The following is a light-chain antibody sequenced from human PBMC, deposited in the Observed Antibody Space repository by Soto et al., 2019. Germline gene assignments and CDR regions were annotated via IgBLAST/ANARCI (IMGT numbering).Light chain of an antibody. V-gene: IGLV2-14*01. Sequence: QSALTQPASVSGSPGQSITISCTGTSSDDGGYNYVSWYQQHPGKAPKLMIYEVSNRPSGVSNRFSGSKSGNTASLTIPRLQAEDQADYYCSSYTSSSTYVFGTGTQVTVL. CDR3: SSYTSSSTYV. CDR2: EVS. CDR1: SSDDGGYNY. J-gene: IGLJ1*01.